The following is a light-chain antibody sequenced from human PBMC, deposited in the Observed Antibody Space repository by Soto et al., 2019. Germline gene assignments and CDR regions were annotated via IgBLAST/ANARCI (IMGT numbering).Light chain of an antibody. V-gene: IGLV2-14*01. CDR1: SSDVGDYNF. CDR2: EVR. Sequence: QSALAQPASVSGSPGQSITISCTGTSSDVGDYNFVSWYQQHSGKAPKLIIYEVRNRPSGVSNRFSGSKSGNTASLTISGLQDEDEADYYCTSYTSTRILYAFGTGTKVTVL. CDR3: TSYTSTRILYA. J-gene: IGLJ1*01.